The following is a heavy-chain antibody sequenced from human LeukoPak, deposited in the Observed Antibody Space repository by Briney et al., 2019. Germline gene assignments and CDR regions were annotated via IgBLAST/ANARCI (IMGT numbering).Heavy chain of an antibody. V-gene: IGHV3-15*01. CDR1: GFTFSSYS. CDR2: IKSKTDGGTT. J-gene: IGHJ4*02. D-gene: IGHD1-26*01. CDR3: TTGKWELLQLDY. Sequence: PGGSLRLSCAASGFTFSSYSMNWVRQAPGKGLEWVGRIKSKTDGGTTDYAAPVKGRFAISRDDSKNTLYLQMNSLKTEDTAVYYCTTGKWELLQLDYWGQGTLVTVSS.